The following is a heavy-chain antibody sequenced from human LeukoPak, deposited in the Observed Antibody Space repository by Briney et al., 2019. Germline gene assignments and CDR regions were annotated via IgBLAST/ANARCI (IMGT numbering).Heavy chain of an antibody. D-gene: IGHD6-19*01. CDR3: ARELQQWLDGGYYFDY. CDR2: TYYRSKWYN. V-gene: IGHV6-1*01. CDR1: GDSVSSNSAA. J-gene: IGHJ4*02. Sequence: SQTLSLTCAISGDSVSSNSAAWNWIRQSPSRGLEWLGRTYYRSKWYNDYAVSVKSRITINPDTSRNQFSLQLNSVTPEDTAVYYCARELQQWLDGGYYFDYWGQGTLVTVSS.